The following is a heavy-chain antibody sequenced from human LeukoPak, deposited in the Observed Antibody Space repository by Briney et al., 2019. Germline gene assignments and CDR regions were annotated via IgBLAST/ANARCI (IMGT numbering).Heavy chain of an antibody. J-gene: IGHJ4*02. CDR3: ARDYASDY. CDR1: GFTFSTYA. CDR2: ISRSGDTI. D-gene: IGHD3-10*01. Sequence: GGSLRVSCAVSGFTFSTYAMNWVRQAPGKGLEWVSYISRSGDTIYFADSVKGRFTISRDNAKNSLYLQMSSLRAEDTAVYYCARDYASDYWGQGTLVTVSS. V-gene: IGHV3-48*03.